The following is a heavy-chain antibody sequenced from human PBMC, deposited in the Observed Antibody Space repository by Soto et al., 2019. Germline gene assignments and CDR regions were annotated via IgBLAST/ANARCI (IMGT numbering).Heavy chain of an antibody. J-gene: IGHJ6*03. CDR3: ASNWNYGYMDV. V-gene: IGHV3-66*01. D-gene: IGHD1-7*01. Sequence: GGSLRLSCAASGFTVSSNYMSWVRQAPGKGLEWVSVIYSGGSTYYADSVKGRFTISRDNSKNTLYLQMNSLGAEDTAVYYCASNWNYGYMDVWGKGTTVTVSS. CDR1: GFTVSSNY. CDR2: IYSGGST.